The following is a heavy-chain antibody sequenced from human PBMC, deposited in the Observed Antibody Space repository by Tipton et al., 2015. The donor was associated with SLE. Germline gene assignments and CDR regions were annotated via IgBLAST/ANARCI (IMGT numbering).Heavy chain of an antibody. D-gene: IGHD2-15*01. J-gene: IGHJ2*01. CDR1: GFTVSSNY. V-gene: IGHV3-53*04. Sequence: QLVQSGGGLVQPGGSLRLSCAASGFTVSSNYMSWVRQAPGKGLEWVSVIYSGGSTYYADSVKGRFTISRDNSKNTLYLQMNSPRAEDTAVYYCARVGYCSGGSCLYWYFDLWGRGTLVTVSS. CDR2: IYSGGST. CDR3: ARVGYCSGGSCLYWYFDL.